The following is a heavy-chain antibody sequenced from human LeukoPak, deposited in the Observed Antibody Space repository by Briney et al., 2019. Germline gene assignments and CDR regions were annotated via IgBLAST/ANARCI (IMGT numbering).Heavy chain of an antibody. D-gene: IGHD5-18*01. CDR2: IYDSGSS. Sequence: PSQTLSLTCTVSGGSISSGGYYWSWIRQPPGKGLEWIGYIYDSGSSYYNPSLKSRVTISEDRSKNQFSLKLSSVTAADTAVYYCARSTAMAAFDYWGQGTLVTVSP. CDR3: ARSTAMAAFDY. CDR1: GGSISSGGYY. J-gene: IGHJ4*02. V-gene: IGHV4-30-2*01.